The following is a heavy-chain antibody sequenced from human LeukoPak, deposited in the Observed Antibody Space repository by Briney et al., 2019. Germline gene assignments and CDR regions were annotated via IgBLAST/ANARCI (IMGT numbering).Heavy chain of an antibody. CDR3: ARGQDGGNSWDAFDI. J-gene: IGHJ3*02. D-gene: IGHD4-23*01. CDR1: GGSISSSSYY. Sequence: SETLSLTCTVSGGSISSSSYYWGWIRQPPGKGLEWIGEINHSGSTNYNPSLKSRVTISVDTSKNQFSLKLSSVTAADTAVYYCARGQDGGNSWDAFDIWGQGTMVTVSS. CDR2: INHSGST. V-gene: IGHV4-39*07.